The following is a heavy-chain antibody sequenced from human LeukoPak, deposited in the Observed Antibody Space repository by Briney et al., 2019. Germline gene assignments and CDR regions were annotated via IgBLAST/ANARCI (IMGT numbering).Heavy chain of an antibody. CDR2: IKQDGSEK. J-gene: IGHJ6*03. Sequence: PGGSLRLSCAASGFTFNRYWMSWVRQAPGKGLEWVANIKQDGSEKYYVDSVKGRFTISRDNAKNSLYLQMNSLRAEDTAVYYCARDRWGELLGIPYYYYYMDVWGKGTTVTVSS. V-gene: IGHV3-7*01. D-gene: IGHD1-26*01. CDR1: GFTFNRYW. CDR3: ARDRWGELLGIPYYYYYMDV.